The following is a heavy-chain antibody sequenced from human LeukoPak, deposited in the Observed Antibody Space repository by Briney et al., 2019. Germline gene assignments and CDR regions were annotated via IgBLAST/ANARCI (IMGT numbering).Heavy chain of an antibody. CDR2: ISYDGSNK. V-gene: IGHV3-30-3*01. D-gene: IGHD6-13*01. CDR1: GFTFSSYA. CDR3: ARPLVVAAADRGIDY. Sequence: GGSLRLSCAASGFTFSSYAMHWVRQAPGKGLEWVAVISYDGSNKYYADSVKGRFTISRDNSKNTLYLQMNSLRAEDTAVYYCARPLVVAAADRGIDYWGQGTLVTVSS. J-gene: IGHJ4*02.